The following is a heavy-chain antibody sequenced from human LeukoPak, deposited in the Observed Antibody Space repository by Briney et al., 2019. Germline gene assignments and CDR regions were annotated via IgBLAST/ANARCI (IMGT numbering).Heavy chain of an antibody. CDR2: IYSGGST. V-gene: IGHV3-53*01. D-gene: IGHD3-10*01. Sequence: GGSLRLSCAASGFTVSSNYMSWVRQAPGKGLEWVSVIYSGGSTYYADSVKGRFTISRDNSKNTLYLQMNSLRAEDTAVCYCARGFTFPNWFDPWGQGTLVTVSS. CDR1: GFTVSSNY. J-gene: IGHJ5*02. CDR3: ARGFTFPNWFDP.